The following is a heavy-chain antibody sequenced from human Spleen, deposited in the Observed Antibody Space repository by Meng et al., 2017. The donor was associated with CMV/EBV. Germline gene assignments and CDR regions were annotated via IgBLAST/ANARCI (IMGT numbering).Heavy chain of an antibody. CDR1: GSTFSSSW. V-gene: IGHV3-7*01. D-gene: IGHD2-21*01. CDR3: ANSGLAGGAR. CDR2: IKHDGSEK. Sequence: GGSLRLSCVASGSTFSSSWMSWVRRAPGKGLEWVATIKHDGSEKHHGDSAKGRFTISRDNAKNSLFLQMDSLRAEDTPVYYCANSGLAGGARWGQGTLVTVSS. J-gene: IGHJ4*02.